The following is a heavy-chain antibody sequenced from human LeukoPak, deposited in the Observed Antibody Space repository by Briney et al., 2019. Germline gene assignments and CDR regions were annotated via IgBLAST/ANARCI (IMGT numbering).Heavy chain of an antibody. D-gene: IGHD5-12*01. Sequence: ASVKVSCKASGYTFTSYGITWVRQAPGQGLEGMGWISAYNGNTNYAQKLQGRVTMTPDTSTSTAYMELRSLRSDDTAVYYCARRTRGYPDYWGQGTLVTVSS. J-gene: IGHJ4*02. V-gene: IGHV1-18*01. CDR3: ARRTRGYPDY. CDR1: GYTFTSYG. CDR2: ISAYNGNT.